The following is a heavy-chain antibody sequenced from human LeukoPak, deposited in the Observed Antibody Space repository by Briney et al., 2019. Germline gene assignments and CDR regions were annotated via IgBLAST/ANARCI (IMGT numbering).Heavy chain of an antibody. J-gene: IGHJ4*02. Sequence: GGSLRLSCAASGFTFNNFGMTWVRQSPGKGLDWASAITGSGLHTYYADSVKGRFTIFRDNSKSTLFLQMNDLRAEDTAIYYCAKGRRGLDSWGQGTLVTVSS. V-gene: IGHV3-23*01. D-gene: IGHD3-10*01. CDR2: ITGSGLHT. CDR1: GFTFNNFG. CDR3: AKGRRGLDS.